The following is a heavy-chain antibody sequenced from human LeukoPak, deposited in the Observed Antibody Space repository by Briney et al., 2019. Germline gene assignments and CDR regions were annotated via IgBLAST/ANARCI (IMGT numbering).Heavy chain of an antibody. CDR2: LYSSDST. J-gene: IGHJ6*02. Sequence: GSLRLSFATSGFTVRSNHMSWVRQAPGEGLEWVSLLYSSDSTYYADSVKGRFTISRDNSKNTLYLQMNSLRAEDTAVYYCASRDKGYYYGMDVWGQGTTVTVSS. CDR1: GFTVRSNH. V-gene: IGHV3-66*01. CDR3: ASRDKGYYYGMDV. D-gene: IGHD5-24*01.